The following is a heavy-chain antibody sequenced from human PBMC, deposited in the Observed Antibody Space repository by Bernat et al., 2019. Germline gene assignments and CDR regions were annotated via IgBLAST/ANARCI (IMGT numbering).Heavy chain of an antibody. Sequence: QVHLVQSGAEVKKPGASVKVSCKASEYTFTSYYINWVRQAPGQGLEWMGWMNPNSGDTAYSQKFQDRVIMTRNTSISTAYMELSSLRSEDSAVYYCARRDEIGTKQYCYYGMDVWGQGTTVTVSS. J-gene: IGHJ6*02. CDR3: ARRDEIGTKQYCYYGMDV. CDR1: EYTFTSYY. V-gene: IGHV1-8*01. CDR2: MNPNSGDT. D-gene: IGHD1-7*01.